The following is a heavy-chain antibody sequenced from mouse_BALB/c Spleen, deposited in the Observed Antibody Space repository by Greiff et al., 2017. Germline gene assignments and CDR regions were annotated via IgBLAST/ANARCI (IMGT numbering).Heavy chain of an antibody. V-gene: IGHV5-17*02. J-gene: IGHJ2*01. CDR2: ISSGSSTI. CDR3: ARGDYDGKGLDY. Sequence: EVNVVESGGGLVQPGGSRKLSCAASGFTFSSFGMHWVRQAPEKGLEWVAYISSGSSTIYYADTVKGRFTISRDNPKNTLFLQMTSLRSEDTAMYYCARGDYDGKGLDYWGQGTTLTVSS. CDR1: GFTFSSFG. D-gene: IGHD2-4*01.